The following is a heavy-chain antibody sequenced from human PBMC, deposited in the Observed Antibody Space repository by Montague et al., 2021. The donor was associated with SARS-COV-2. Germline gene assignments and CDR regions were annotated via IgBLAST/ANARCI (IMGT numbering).Heavy chain of an antibody. CDR3: ARNAYNHYGLDV. CDR2: IDDSGTT. J-gene: IGHJ6*02. CDR1: GGSLSTYY. V-gene: IGHV4-59*08. Sequence: SETLSLTCSVSGGSLSTYYWGWIRQPPGKGLEWIGYIDDSGTTRXXPSLRSRATISLDLSKNQFSLDLNSVTAADTAVYYCARNAYNHYGLDVWGQGTTGTGS.